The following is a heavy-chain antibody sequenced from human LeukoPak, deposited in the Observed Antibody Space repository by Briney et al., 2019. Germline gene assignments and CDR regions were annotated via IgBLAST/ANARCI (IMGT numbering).Heavy chain of an antibody. CDR1: GFTFSSYG. D-gene: IGHD6-19*01. V-gene: IGHV3-30*18. Sequence: PGRSLRLSCAASGFTFSSYGMHWVRQAPGKGLEWVAVISNDGSNKYYTDSVKGRFTISRDNSKNTLYLHMSSLRAEDTAAYYCANSAGGWLGFPQHWGRGTLDTVSS. CDR3: ANSAGGWLGFPQH. CDR2: ISNDGSNK. J-gene: IGHJ4*02.